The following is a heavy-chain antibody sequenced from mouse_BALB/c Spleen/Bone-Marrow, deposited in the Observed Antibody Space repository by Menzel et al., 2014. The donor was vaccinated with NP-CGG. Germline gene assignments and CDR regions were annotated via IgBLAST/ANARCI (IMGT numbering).Heavy chain of an antibody. CDR3: ARKLRFHAKDY. D-gene: IGHD1-1*01. J-gene: IGHJ4*01. CDR2: IWGGGNT. V-gene: IGHV2-2*01. CDR1: GFSLTTYG. Sequence: QVQLQQSGPGLVQPSQSLSITCTVSGFSLTTYGVHWVRQSPGKGLEWLGAIWGGGNTDYNAAFISRLSISKDNSKSQVFFEMNSLQAYDTAIYYCARKLRFHAKDYWGQGTSVTVSS.